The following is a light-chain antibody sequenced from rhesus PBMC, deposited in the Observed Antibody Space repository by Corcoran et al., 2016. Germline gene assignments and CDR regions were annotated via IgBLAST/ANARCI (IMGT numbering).Light chain of an antibody. J-gene: IGKJ3*01. CDR3: GQGTKVPFT. V-gene: IGKV2-62*02. CDR1: QSLIHSDGNTY. Sequence: DVVMTQSPLSLPITPGQPASISCGSSQSLIHSDGNTYLSWYQQKPGQPPRLLIYKVSNRYSGVPDRFSGSGAGTDFTLKISRVEAEDVGVYYCGQGTKVPFTFGPGTKLDIK. CDR2: KVS.